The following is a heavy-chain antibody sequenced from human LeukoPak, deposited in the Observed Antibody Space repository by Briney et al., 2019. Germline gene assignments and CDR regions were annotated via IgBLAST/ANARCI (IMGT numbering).Heavy chain of an antibody. D-gene: IGHD3-3*01. J-gene: IGHJ5*02. CDR1: GGSISSSSYY. CDR3: ASYDTRRNYYDFWSGYYPWFDP. Sequence: SQTLSLTCTVSGGSISSSSYYWGWIRQPPGKGLEWIGSIYYSGSTYYNPSLKSRVTISVDTSKNQFSLKLSSVTAADTAVYYCASYDTRRNYYDFWSGYYPWFDPWGQGTLVSVSS. V-gene: IGHV4-39*01. CDR2: IYYSGST.